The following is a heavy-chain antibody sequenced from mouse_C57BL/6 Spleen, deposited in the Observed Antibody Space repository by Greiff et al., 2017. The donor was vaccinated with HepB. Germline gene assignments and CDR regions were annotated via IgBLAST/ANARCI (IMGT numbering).Heavy chain of an antibody. CDR2: IYPRSGNT. Sequence: QVHVKQSGAELARPGASVKLSCKASGYTFTSYGISWVKQRTGQGLEWIGEIYPRSGNTYYNEKFKGKATLTADKSSSTAYMELRSLTSEDSAVYFCARREDYYGSTDYWGQGTTLTVSS. D-gene: IGHD1-1*01. J-gene: IGHJ2*01. CDR3: ARREDYYGSTDY. CDR1: GYTFTSYG. V-gene: IGHV1-81*01.